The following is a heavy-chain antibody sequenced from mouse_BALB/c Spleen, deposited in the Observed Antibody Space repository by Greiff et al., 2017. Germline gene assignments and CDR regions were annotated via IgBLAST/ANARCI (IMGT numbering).Heavy chain of an antibody. V-gene: IGHV1S127*01. J-gene: IGHJ3*01. CDR3: ARPPNYGSSPAWFAY. CDR2: IDPSNSET. D-gene: IGHD1-1*01. CDR1: GYTFTSYW. Sequence: QVQLQQSGPELVRPGASVKMSCKASGYTFTSYWMHWVKQRPGQGPEWIGMIDPSNSETRLNQKFKDKATLNVDKSSNTAYMQLSSLTSEDSAVYYCARPPNYGSSPAWFAYWGQGTLVTVSA.